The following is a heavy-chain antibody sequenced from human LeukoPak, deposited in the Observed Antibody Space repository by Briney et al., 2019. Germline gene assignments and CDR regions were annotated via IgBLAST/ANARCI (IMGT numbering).Heavy chain of an antibody. Sequence: GRTLRLSCVASGFIFSSYGMHWVRQAPGKGLEWVAVIWYDGGYKYYVDSVKGRFTISRENSKNTLYLQMNSLRVEDTAGYYCSRAMQVASYFYTLDVWGQGTTVSVSS. CDR2: IWYDGGYK. V-gene: IGHV3-33*01. CDR3: SRAMQVASYFYTLDV. CDR1: GFIFSSYG. D-gene: IGHD5-12*01. J-gene: IGHJ6*02.